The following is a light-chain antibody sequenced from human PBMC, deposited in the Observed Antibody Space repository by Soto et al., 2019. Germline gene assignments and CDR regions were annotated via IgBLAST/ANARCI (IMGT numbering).Light chain of an antibody. CDR1: QSVSRDY. CDR3: QQYGTSPCT. Sequence: EIVLTQSPGTLSLSPGERATLSCRASQSVSRDYLAWYQQKPGQVTRLLIYGASSRATGIPDRFSGSGSGTDFTLTISRLEPEDFALYFCQQYGTSPCTFGQGTKLEIK. J-gene: IGKJ2*02. CDR2: GAS. V-gene: IGKV3-20*01.